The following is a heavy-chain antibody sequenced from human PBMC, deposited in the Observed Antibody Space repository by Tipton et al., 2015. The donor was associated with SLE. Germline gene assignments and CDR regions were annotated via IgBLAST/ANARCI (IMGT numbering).Heavy chain of an antibody. V-gene: IGHV3-21*01. D-gene: IGHD3-10*01. J-gene: IGHJ4*02. CDR1: GFTFNTHG. CDR2: ISSGSRYI. Sequence: SLRLSCATSGFTFNTHGMSWVRQAPGRGLEWVSSISSGSRYIYHTDSVKGRFTIFRDDSKNSMYLQMNSLRVEDTALYYCARDPEGNRGWDFDYWGQGTLVTVSS. CDR3: ARDPEGNRGWDFDY.